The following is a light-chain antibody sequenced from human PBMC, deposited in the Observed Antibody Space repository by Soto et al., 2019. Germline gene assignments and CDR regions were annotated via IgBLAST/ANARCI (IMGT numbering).Light chain of an antibody. V-gene: IGLV1-44*01. CDR2: SNT. Sequence: QSVLTQPPSASRTPGQRVTVSCSGSSSNIGSNTVNWYQQVPGTAPKLLIYSNTQRPSGVPDRFSGAKSGTSASLAISGLQSEDEADYYCAAWDGSLNGVVFGGGTKLTVL. CDR1: SSNIGSNT. CDR3: AAWDGSLNGVV. J-gene: IGLJ3*02.